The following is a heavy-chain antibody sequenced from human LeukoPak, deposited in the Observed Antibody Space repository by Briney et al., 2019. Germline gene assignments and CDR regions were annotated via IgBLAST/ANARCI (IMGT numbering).Heavy chain of an antibody. CDR1: GYTFTGYY. CDR3: ARDLRYDYVWGSYPERRGY. D-gene: IGHD3-16*02. V-gene: IGHV1-2*02. J-gene: IGHJ4*02. Sequence: SVKVSCKASGYTFTGYYMHWVRQAPGQGLEWMGWINPNSGGTNYAQKFQGRVTMTRDTSISTAYMELSRLRSDDTAVYYCARDLRYDYVWGSYPERRGYWGQGTLVTVSS. CDR2: INPNSGGT.